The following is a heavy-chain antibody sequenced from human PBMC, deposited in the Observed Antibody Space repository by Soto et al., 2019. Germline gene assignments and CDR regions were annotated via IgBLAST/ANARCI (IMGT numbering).Heavy chain of an antibody. V-gene: IGHV4-61*01. D-gene: IGHD4-17*01. CDR2: VYYSGTT. J-gene: IGHJ4*02. Sequence: QVQLQESGPGLLKPSETLSLTCSVSGGSVNNRTYYWSWIRQPPGKRLEWIGYVYYSGTTNYNPSIKSRVSISVDTSKNQFSLSLSSVTAADTALYYCARTTAVPNTLRSRYSFDYWGQGTLVTVSS. CDR3: ARTTAVPNTLRSRYSFDY. CDR1: GGSVNNRTYY.